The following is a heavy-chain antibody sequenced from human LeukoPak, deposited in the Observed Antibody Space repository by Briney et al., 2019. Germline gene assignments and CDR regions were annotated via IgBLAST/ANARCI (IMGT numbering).Heavy chain of an antibody. CDR3: ARVRGAYCYYYMDV. Sequence: PSETLSLTCTVSGGSISSSSYYWGWIRQPPGKGLEWIGSIYYSGSTYYNPSLKSRVTISVDTSKNQFSLKLSSVTAADTAVYYCARVRGAYCYYYMDVWGKGTTVTVSS. J-gene: IGHJ6*03. V-gene: IGHV4-39*07. D-gene: IGHD3-10*01. CDR2: IYYSGST. CDR1: GGSISSSSYY.